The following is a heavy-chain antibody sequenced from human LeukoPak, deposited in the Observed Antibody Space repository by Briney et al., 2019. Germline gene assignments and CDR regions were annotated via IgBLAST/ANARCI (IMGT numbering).Heavy chain of an antibody. Sequence: KPSETLSLTCTVSGGSFSSSSNYWGWIRQPPGKGLEWIGRIHYSGSTSYNPSLKSRVTISGDTSKKQFSLKLSSVTAADTAVYYCVSMIRGVTPQDNQLDPWGQGTLVTVSS. CDR2: IHYSGST. V-gene: IGHV4-39*01. CDR3: VSMIRGVTPQDNQLDP. CDR1: GGSFSSSSNY. J-gene: IGHJ5*02. D-gene: IGHD3-10*01.